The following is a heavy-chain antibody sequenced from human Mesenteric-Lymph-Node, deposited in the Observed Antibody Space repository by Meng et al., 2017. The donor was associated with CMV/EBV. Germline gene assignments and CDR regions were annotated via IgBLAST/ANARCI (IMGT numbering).Heavy chain of an antibody. J-gene: IGHJ6*02. Sequence: GGSLRLSCAASGFTFDDYAMHWVRQAPGKGLEWVSGISWNSGSIGYADSVKGRFTISRDNAKNSLYLQMNSLRAEDTALYYCVKATAESYYYYGMDVWGQGTTVTVSS. CDR1: GFTFDDYA. CDR3: VKATAESYYYYGMDV. CDR2: ISWNSGSI. V-gene: IGHV3-9*01.